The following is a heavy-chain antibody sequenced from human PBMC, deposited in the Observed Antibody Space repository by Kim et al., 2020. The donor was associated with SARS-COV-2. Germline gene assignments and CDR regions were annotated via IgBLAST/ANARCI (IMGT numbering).Heavy chain of an antibody. CDR1: GYTFTGYY. CDR3: ARGLGGGTLYYYYYGMDV. D-gene: IGHD3-16*01. V-gene: IGHV1-2*02. J-gene: IGHJ6*02. CDR2: INPNSGGT. Sequence: ASVKVSCKASGYTFTGYYMHWVRQAPGQGLEWMGWINPNSGGTNYAQKFQGRVTMTRDTSISTAYMELSRLRSDDTAVYYCARGLGGGTLYYYYYGMDVWGQGTTVTVSS.